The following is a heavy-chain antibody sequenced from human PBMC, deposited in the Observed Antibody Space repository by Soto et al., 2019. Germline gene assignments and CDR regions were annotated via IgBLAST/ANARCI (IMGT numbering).Heavy chain of an antibody. D-gene: IGHD3-22*01. CDR2: FDPEDGET. CDR1: GYTLTELS. CDR3: ATSSFDSSVPESHDAFDI. Sequence: ASVKVSCKVSGYTLTELSMHWVRQAPGKGLEWMGGFDPEDGETIYAQKFQGRVTMTEDTSTDTAYMELSSLSSEDTAVYYCATSSFDSSVPESHDAFDIWGQGTMVTVSS. V-gene: IGHV1-24*01. J-gene: IGHJ3*02.